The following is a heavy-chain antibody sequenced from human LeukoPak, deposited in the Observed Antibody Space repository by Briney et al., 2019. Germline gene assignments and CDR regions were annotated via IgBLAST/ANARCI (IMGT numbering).Heavy chain of an antibody. V-gene: IGHV3-30*02. CDR2: IRYDGSNK. J-gene: IGHJ3*02. D-gene: IGHD2-2*01. CDR1: GFTFSSYG. Sequence: PGGSLRLSCAASGFTFSSYGMHWVRQAPGKGLEWVAVIRYDGSNKYYADSVKGRFTISRDNSKNTLYLQMNSLRAEDTAVYYCAKGTRYGTAAISPAFDIWGQGTMVTVSS. CDR3: AKGTRYGTAAISPAFDI.